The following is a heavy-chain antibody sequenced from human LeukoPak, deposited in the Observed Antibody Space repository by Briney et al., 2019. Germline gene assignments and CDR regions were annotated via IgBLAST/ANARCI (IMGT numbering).Heavy chain of an antibody. CDR3: ARVGGYSSSSFIDY. CDR2: INWNGGST. J-gene: IGHJ4*02. V-gene: IGHV3-20*04. D-gene: IGHD6-6*01. CDR1: GFTVSSNY. Sequence: PGGSLRLSCAASGFTVSSNYMSWVRQAPGKGLEWVSGINWNGGSTGYADSVKGRFTISRDNAKNSLYLQMNSLRAEDTALYYCARVGGYSSSSFIDYWGQGTLVTVSS.